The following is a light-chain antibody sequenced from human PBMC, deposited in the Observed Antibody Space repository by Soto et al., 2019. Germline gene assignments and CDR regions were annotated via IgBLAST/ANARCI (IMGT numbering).Light chain of an antibody. V-gene: IGLV1-44*01. J-gene: IGLJ2*01. CDR3: AAWDDTMRARV. Sequence: QPVLAQPPSASGTPGQRVTISCSGSNSNIGSNDVTWYQQVPGTAPQCLIYSNDQRPSGVPDRISGSRSGTSASLAISGLQSGDEAEYYCAAWDDTMRARVFGGGTKVTVL. CDR2: SND. CDR1: NSNIGSND.